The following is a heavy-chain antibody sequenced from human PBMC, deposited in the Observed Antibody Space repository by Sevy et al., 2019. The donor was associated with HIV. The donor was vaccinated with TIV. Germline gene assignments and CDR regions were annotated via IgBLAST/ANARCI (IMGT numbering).Heavy chain of an antibody. CDR1: GFTFSSYS. CDR2: ISSSSSYI. D-gene: IGHD2-15*01. V-gene: IGHV3-21*01. CDR3: AAGTVVTPYWFDP. J-gene: IGHJ5*02. Sequence: GGCLRLSCAASGFTFSSYSMNWVRQAPGKGLEWVSSISSSSSYIYYADSVKGRFTISIDNAKNSLYLQMNSLRAEDTAVYYCAAGTVVTPYWFDPWGQGTLVTVSS.